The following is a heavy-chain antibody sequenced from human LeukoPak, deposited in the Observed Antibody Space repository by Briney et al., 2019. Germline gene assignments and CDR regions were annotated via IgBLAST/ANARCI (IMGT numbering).Heavy chain of an antibody. CDR3: ASVFDS. CDR2: INDLGTAT. CDR1: GW. J-gene: IGHJ4*02. V-gene: IGHV3-74*01. Sequence: GGTLRLSCAGSGWMHWVRQAPGKGLVWVSGINDLGTATYYADSVKGRFTISRDNAKNTVSLQMNSLSAEDTAVYYCASVFDSWGQGFLVTVSS.